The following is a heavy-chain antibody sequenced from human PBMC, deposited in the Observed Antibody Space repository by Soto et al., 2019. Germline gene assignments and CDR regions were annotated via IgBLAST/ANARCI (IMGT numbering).Heavy chain of an antibody. V-gene: IGHV3-13*01. Sequence: GGSLRLSCAASGFTFSSYDMHWVRQATGKGLEWVSAIGTAGDTYYPGSVKGRFTISRENAKNSLYLQMNSLRAGDTAVYYCARGSPYSSIAARLGADYGMDVWCQGTTVTVSS. D-gene: IGHD6-6*01. CDR1: GFTFSSYD. CDR2: IGTAGDT. CDR3: ARGSPYSSIAARLGADYGMDV. J-gene: IGHJ6*02.